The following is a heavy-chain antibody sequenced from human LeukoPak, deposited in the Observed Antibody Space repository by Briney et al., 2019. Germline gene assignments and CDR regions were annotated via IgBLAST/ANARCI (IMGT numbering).Heavy chain of an antibody. D-gene: IGHD3-10*01. V-gene: IGHV3-23*01. CDR1: GFTFSSYA. CDR2: ISGSGGST. CDR3: AKVGLYGSGSYDY. J-gene: IGHJ4*02. Sequence: AGGSLRLSCAASGFTFSSYAMSWVRQAPGKGLEWVSAISGSGGSTYYADSAKGRFTISRDNSKNTLYLQMNSLRAEDTAVYYCAKVGLYGSGSYDYWGQGTLVTVSS.